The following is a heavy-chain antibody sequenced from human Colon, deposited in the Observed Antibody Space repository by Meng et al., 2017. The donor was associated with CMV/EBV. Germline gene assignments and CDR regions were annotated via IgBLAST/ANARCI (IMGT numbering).Heavy chain of an antibody. D-gene: IGHD6-6*01. CDR1: GFTFSSYG. Sequence: GESLKISCAASGFTFSSYGMNWVRQAPGKGLEWVSSISSSSSYIYYADSVKGRFTISRDNAKNSLYLQMNSLRAEDTAVYYCARGRSEYSSSSFGYWGQGTLVTVSS. CDR3: ARGRSEYSSSSFGY. CDR2: ISSSSSYI. V-gene: IGHV3-21*01. J-gene: IGHJ4*02.